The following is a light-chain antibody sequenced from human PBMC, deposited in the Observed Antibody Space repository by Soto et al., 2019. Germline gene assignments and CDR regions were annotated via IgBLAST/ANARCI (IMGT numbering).Light chain of an antibody. CDR3: QHYNSYSEA. V-gene: IGKV1-5*03. J-gene: IGKJ1*01. CDR1: QSISSW. CDR2: KAS. Sequence: DVHMSLSPKTLSASVGDRVTITCRASQSISSWLAWYQQKPGKAPKLLIYKASTLKSGVPSRFSGSGSGTEFTLTISSLQPDDFATYYCQHYNSYSEAFGQGTKVDIK.